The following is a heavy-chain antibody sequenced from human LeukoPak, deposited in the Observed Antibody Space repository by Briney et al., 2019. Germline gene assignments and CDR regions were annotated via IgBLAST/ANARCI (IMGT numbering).Heavy chain of an antibody. J-gene: IGHJ4*02. Sequence: GGSLRLSCVASGFTFSSYWMSWVRQAPGKGLEWISHISTGTYIAYTDSVKGRFTISRDNAKNSLYLQMNSLRAEDTAVYYCTREQDREAAATVVGDYWGQGTLVTVSS. CDR1: GFTFSSYW. CDR3: TREQDREAAATVVGDY. V-gene: IGHV3-21*05. CDR2: ISTGTYI. D-gene: IGHD4-23*01.